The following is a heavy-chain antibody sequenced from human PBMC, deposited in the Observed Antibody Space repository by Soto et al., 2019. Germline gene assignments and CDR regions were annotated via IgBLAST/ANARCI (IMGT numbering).Heavy chain of an antibody. CDR2: ISGSGGST. CDR3: AKAGYSGSYYGNWFDP. CDR1: GFTFSSYA. D-gene: IGHD1-26*01. Sequence: GVSLRLSCAASGFTFSSYAMSWVRQAPGKGLEWVSAISGSGGSTYYADSVKGRFTISRDSSKNTLYLQMNSLRAEDTAVYYCAKAGYSGSYYGNWFDPWGQGTLVTVSS. V-gene: IGHV3-23*01. J-gene: IGHJ5*02.